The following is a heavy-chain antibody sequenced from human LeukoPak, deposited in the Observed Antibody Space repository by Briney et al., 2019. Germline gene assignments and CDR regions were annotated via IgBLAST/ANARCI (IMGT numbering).Heavy chain of an antibody. CDR1: GGSISTYY. Sequence: SETLSLTCTVSGGSISTYYWSWIRQPPGKGLEWIGYVYYSGSTNYNPSLKSRVTISIGTSKNQFSLKLSSVTAADTAVYYCARDYYSASGTFDYWGQGTLVTVSS. CDR3: ARDYYSASGTFDY. D-gene: IGHD3-10*01. J-gene: IGHJ4*02. V-gene: IGHV4-59*01. CDR2: VYYSGST.